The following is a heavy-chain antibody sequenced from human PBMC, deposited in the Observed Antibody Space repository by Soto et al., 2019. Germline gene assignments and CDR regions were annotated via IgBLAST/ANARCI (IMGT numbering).Heavy chain of an antibody. CDR2: IYYSDST. CDR1: GGSISSYY. CDR3: ARHNYGSGSTYFDY. Sequence: SETLSLTCTVSGGSISSYYWSWIRQPPGKGLEWIGYIYYSDSTNYNPSLKSRVIISVDTSKNQFSLRLSSVTAADTAVYYCARHNYGSGSTYFDYWGQGTLVTVSS. V-gene: IGHV4-59*08. J-gene: IGHJ4*02. D-gene: IGHD3-10*01.